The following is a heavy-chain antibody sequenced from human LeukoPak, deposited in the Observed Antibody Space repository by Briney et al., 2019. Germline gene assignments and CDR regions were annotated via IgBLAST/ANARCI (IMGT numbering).Heavy chain of an antibody. D-gene: IGHD6-13*01. CDR1: GYTFTGHY. Sequence: ASVKVSCKASGYTFTGHYMQWVRQAPGQGLEWMGWIDAKSGGTKYAQRFQGRVTMTRDTSINTGYMELSSLTSDDTAVYYCARWRGYSSGWSGPFDDWGQGTLVTVSS. CDR3: ARWRGYSSGWSGPFDD. J-gene: IGHJ4*02. CDR2: IDAKSGGT. V-gene: IGHV1-2*02.